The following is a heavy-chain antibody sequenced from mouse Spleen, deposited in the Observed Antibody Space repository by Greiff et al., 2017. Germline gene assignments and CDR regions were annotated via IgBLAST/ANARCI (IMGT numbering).Heavy chain of an antibody. CDR2: IWSGGST. CDR1: GFSLTSYG. J-gene: IGHJ3*01. CDR3: AAPYYGRSVGFAY. Sequence: QVQLQQSGPGLVQPSQSLSITCTVSGFSLTSYGVHWVRQSPGKGLEWLGVIWSGGSTDYNAAFISRLSISKDNSKSQVFFKMNSLQADDTAIYYCAAPYYGRSVGFAYWGEGTLVTVSA. V-gene: IGHV2-2*01. D-gene: IGHD1-1*01.